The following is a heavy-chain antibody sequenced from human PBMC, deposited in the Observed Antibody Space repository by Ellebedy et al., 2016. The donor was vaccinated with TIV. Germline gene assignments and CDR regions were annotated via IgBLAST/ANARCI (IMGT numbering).Heavy chain of an antibody. CDR2: ISRTSSTI. Sequence: GESLKISXAASGFTFGDYAMHWVRQAPGKGLEWLSYISRTSSTIYYADSVKGRFTVSRDNGKDSLYLQMNSLRAEDTAIYYCAKERLGYGTLEVWGQGTTVTVSS. CDR1: GFTFGDYA. J-gene: IGHJ6*02. V-gene: IGHV3-48*01. CDR3: AKERLGYGTLEV. D-gene: IGHD4-17*01.